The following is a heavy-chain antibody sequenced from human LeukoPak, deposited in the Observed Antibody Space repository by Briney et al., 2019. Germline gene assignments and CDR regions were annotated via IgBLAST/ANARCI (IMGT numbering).Heavy chain of an antibody. D-gene: IGHD5-12*01. CDR3: ARDLVATITDYYYGMDV. J-gene: IGHJ6*02. CDR2: IIAYYGNT. CDR1: GYTFTSHG. Sequence: GASVKVSCKASGYTFTSHGISWVRQAPGQGLEWVGGIIAYYGNTNYAQKLQGRVTMTTDTPTSTAYMELRSLRSDDTAVYYCARDLVATITDYYYGMDVWGQGTTVTASS. V-gene: IGHV1-18*01.